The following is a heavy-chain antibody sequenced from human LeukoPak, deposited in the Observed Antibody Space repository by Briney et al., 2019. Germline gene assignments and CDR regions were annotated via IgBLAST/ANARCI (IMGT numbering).Heavy chain of an antibody. CDR2: INHRGST. CDR1: RGSFSDYY. V-gene: IGHV4-34*01. Sequence: SETLSLTCAVYRGSFSDYYWSWIRQSPGKGLEWIGEINHRGSTNYNPSLKSRVTISIDTSNNQFSLRLNSVTAADTAVYYCARDPAVAGTRNWFDPWGQGTLVTVST. CDR3: ARDPAVAGTRNWFDP. J-gene: IGHJ5*02. D-gene: IGHD6-19*01.